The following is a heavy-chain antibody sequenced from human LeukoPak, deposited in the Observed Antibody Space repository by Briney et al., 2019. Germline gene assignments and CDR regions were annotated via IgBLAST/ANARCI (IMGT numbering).Heavy chain of an antibody. Sequence: GGSLRLSCAASRLTFGGYGMSWLRQAPGKGLEWVSGISGSGGSTHYADSVKGRFTISRDNSKNALFLQMNSLRAEDTAVYYCAKVLEYYDILTGYHDDAFDIWGQGTMVTVSS. CDR1: RLTFGGYG. CDR3: AKVLEYYDILTGYHDDAFDI. V-gene: IGHV3-23*01. CDR2: ISGSGGST. D-gene: IGHD3-9*01. J-gene: IGHJ3*02.